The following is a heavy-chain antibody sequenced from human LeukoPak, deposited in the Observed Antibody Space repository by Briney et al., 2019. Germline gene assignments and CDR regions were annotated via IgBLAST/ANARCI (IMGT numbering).Heavy chain of an antibody. V-gene: IGHV4-59*11. CDR2: IYYSGST. Sequence: SETLSLTCTVSGGSIGSHYWSWIRQPPGKGLEWIGYIYYSGSTNYNPSLKSRVTISVDTSKNQFSLKLSSVTAADTAVYYCARLYNWNSFDYWGQGTLVTVSS. D-gene: IGHD1-20*01. CDR3: ARLYNWNSFDY. CDR1: GGSIGSHY. J-gene: IGHJ4*02.